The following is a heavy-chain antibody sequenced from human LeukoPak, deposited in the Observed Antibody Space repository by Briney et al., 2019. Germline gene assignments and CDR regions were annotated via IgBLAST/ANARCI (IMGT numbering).Heavy chain of an antibody. CDR2: ISYDGSNK. V-gene: IGHV3-30*18. CDR1: GFTFSSYG. Sequence: GGSLRLSCAASGFTFSSYGMHWVRQAPGKGLEWMAVISYDGSNKYYADSVKGRFTISRDNSKNTLYLQMNSLRAEDTAVYYCAKIAEKGWYYYYGMDVWGQGTTVTVSS. D-gene: IGHD2-15*01. CDR3: AKIAEKGWYYYYGMDV. J-gene: IGHJ6*02.